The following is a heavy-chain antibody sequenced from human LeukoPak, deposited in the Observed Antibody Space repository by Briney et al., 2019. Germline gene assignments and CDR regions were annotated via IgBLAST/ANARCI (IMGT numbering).Heavy chain of an antibody. D-gene: IGHD4/OR15-4a*01. Sequence: GGSLRLSCTVSGFTFSSNSMSWVRQAPGKGLEWGSFIYSDNTHYSDSVKGRFTISRDNSKNTLYLQMNSLRAEDTAVYYCAGRAGAYSHPYDYWGQGTLVTVSS. CDR3: AGRAGAYSHPYDY. CDR2: IYSDNT. V-gene: IGHV3-53*01. J-gene: IGHJ4*02. CDR1: GFTFSSNS.